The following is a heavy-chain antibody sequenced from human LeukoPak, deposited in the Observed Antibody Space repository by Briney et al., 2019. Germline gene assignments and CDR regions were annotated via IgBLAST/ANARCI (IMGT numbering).Heavy chain of an antibody. CDR3: ARGSILNSSGWYAPAEYFDY. V-gene: IGHV4-4*02. CDR2: IYHSGST. D-gene: IGHD6-19*01. Sequence: SGTLSLTCAVSGGSISSSNWWSWVRQPPGKGLEWIGQIYHSGSTNYNPSLKSRVAISVDTSKNQFSLKLSSVTAADTAVYYCARGSILNSSGWYAPAEYFDYWGQGTLVTVSS. CDR1: GGSISSSNW. J-gene: IGHJ4*02.